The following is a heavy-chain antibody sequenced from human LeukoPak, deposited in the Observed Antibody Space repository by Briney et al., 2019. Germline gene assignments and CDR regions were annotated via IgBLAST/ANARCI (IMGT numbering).Heavy chain of an antibody. CDR3: ARGGYYGSGTSFQQLDY. CDR2: INHSGST. J-gene: IGHJ4*02. Sequence: PSETLSLTCAVYGGSFSGYYWSWIRQPPGKGLEWIGEINHSGSTNYNPSPKSRVTISVDTSKNQFSLKLSSVTAADTAVYYCARGGYYGSGTSFQQLDYWGQGTLVTVSS. V-gene: IGHV4-34*01. D-gene: IGHD3-10*01. CDR1: GGSFSGYY.